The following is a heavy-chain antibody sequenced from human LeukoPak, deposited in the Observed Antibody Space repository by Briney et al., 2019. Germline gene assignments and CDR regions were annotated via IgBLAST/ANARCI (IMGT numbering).Heavy chain of an antibody. CDR3: ATEARDYYYYMDV. D-gene: IGHD3-10*01. Sequence: ASVKVSCKASGYTFTSYGISWVRQAPGQGLEWMGWISAYNGNTNYAQKLQGRVTMTTDTSTSTAYMELSSLRSEDTAVYYCATEARDYYYYMDVWGKGATVTVSS. V-gene: IGHV1-18*01. CDR2: ISAYNGNT. J-gene: IGHJ6*03. CDR1: GYTFTSYG.